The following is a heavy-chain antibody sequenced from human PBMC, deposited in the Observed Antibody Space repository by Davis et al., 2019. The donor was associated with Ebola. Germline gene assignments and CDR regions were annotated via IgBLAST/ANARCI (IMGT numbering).Heavy chain of an antibody. J-gene: IGHJ5*02. V-gene: IGHV1-2*06. CDR1: GFTFSSYA. CDR3: ACPMTITGTRDWFDP. CDR2: INPNSGGT. Sequence: MPGGSLRLSCAASGFTFSSYAMHWVRQAPGQGLEWMGRINPNSGGTNYAQKFQGRVTMTRDTSISTAYMELSRLRSDDTAVYYCACPMTITGTRDWFDPWGQGTLVIVSS. D-gene: IGHD1-20*01.